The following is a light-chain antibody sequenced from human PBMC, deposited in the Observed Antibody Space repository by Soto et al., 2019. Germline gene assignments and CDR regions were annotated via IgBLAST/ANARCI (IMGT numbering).Light chain of an antibody. CDR2: EVN. CDR3: RSYAGPNPRYL. V-gene: IGLV2-8*01. J-gene: IGLJ1*01. CDR1: NSDVGSYNF. Sequence: QSALTQPPSASGSPGQSVTISCTGANSDVGSYNFVSWYQQHPGRAPKLLIYEVNKRPSGVPDRFSGSKSGNTASLTVSGLQAEDEADYCCRSYAGPNPRYLFGSGTKVTVL.